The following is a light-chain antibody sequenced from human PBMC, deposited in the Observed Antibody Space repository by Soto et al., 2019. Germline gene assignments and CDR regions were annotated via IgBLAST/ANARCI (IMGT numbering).Light chain of an antibody. CDR3: QQYNSYSWT. J-gene: IGKJ1*01. Sequence: DIQMTQSAATLSASLGDRVTIAWRASQSISSWLAWYQQKPGRAPKLLIYDASSLEGGVPSRFSGSGYGTEFNLTISSLQTDDFATYYCQQYNSYSWTFGQGTKVDIK. CDR2: DAS. V-gene: IGKV1-5*01. CDR1: QSISSW.